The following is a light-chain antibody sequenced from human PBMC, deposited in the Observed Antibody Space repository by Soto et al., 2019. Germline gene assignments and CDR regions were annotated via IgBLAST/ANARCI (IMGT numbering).Light chain of an antibody. CDR1: QSISNW. CDR3: QQYNGFSWT. CDR2: KAS. Sequence: DIQMTQSPSTLSAFVGDRVTITCRGSQSISNWLAWYQQKPGKAPSLLIYKASSLESGVPSRFSGSGSGTEFTLTISSLQPDDFATYYCQQYNGFSWTFGQGTKVDIK. V-gene: IGKV1-5*03. J-gene: IGKJ1*01.